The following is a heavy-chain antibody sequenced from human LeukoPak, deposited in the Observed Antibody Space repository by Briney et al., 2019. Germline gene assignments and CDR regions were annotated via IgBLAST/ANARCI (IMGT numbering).Heavy chain of an antibody. Sequence: GASVKVSCKASGYTFTSYDINWVRQAPGQGLEWMGWMNPNSGNTGCAQKFQGRVTMTRNTSISTAYMELSSLRSEDTAVYYCAIVAAAGPDYWGQGTLVTVSS. CDR3: AIVAAAGPDY. CDR2: MNPNSGNT. V-gene: IGHV1-8*01. D-gene: IGHD6-13*01. CDR1: GYTFTSYD. J-gene: IGHJ4*02.